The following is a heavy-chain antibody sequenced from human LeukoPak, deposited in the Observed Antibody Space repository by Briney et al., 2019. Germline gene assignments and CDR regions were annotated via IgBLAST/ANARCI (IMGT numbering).Heavy chain of an antibody. Sequence: GGSLRLSCAASGFTVSSNYMSWVRQAPGKGLEWVSVIYSGGSTYYADSVKGRFTISRDNSKNTLYLQMNSLRAEDTAVYYCARLEGRSYYYYMDVWGKGTTVTVSS. CDR1: GFTVSSNY. CDR3: ARLEGRSYYYYMDV. V-gene: IGHV3-53*01. CDR2: IYSGGST. J-gene: IGHJ6*03. D-gene: IGHD1-1*01.